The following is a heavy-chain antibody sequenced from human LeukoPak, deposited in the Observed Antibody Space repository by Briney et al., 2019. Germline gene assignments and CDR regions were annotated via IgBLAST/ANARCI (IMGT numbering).Heavy chain of an antibody. D-gene: IGHD6-13*01. V-gene: IGHV3-21*01. Sequence: PGGSLRLSCAASGFTFSSYSMNWVRQAPGKGLEWVSSISSSSSYIYYADSVKGRFTISRDNAKNSLYLQMNSLRAEDTAVYYCAGVWGTYSSSFPFDYWGQGTLVTVSS. J-gene: IGHJ4*02. CDR2: ISSSSSYI. CDR3: AGVWGTYSSSFPFDY. CDR1: GFTFSSYS.